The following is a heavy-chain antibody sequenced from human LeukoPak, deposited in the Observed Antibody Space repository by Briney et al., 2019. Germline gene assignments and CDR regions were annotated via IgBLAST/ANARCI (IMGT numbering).Heavy chain of an antibody. CDR3: SRGSGWLSVY. CDR1: GFTLGDYL. D-gene: IGHD6-19*01. J-gene: IGHJ4*02. CDR2: ISGGTT. V-gene: IGHV3-49*03. Sequence: GGSLRLSCTASGFTLGDYLMSRFRQPPGKGLEWIGFISGGTTEYAASVKGRFTISRDDSTSIAYLQMNSLTTEDTAVYYCSRGSGWLSVYWGQGTLVTVSS.